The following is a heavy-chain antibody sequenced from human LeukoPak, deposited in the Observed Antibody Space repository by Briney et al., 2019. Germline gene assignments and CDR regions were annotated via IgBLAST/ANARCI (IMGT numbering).Heavy chain of an antibody. CDR3: ARPGKSSGSYNFDY. CDR1: GFTFSSYA. D-gene: IGHD1-26*01. V-gene: IGHV3-30*04. J-gene: IGHJ4*02. Sequence: ERSLRLSCAASGFTFSSYAMHWVRQAPGKGLEWGAVISYDGSNKYYADSVKGRFTISRDNSKNTLYLQMNSLRAEDTAVYYCARPGKSSGSYNFDYWGQGTLVTVSS. CDR2: ISYDGSNK.